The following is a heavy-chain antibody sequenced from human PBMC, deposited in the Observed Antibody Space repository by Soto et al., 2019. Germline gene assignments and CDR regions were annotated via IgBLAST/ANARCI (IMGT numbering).Heavy chain of an antibody. D-gene: IGHD6-13*01. J-gene: IGHJ6*02. CDR1: GFTFSDYY. V-gene: IGHV3-11*01. CDR3: AREMGSIIGKLYYGMDV. Sequence: QVQLVESGGGLVKPGGSLRLSCAASGFTFSDYYMRWTRQAPGKGLEWISDISSGGSTIYYADSVKGRFTISRDNAKNSLYLQMNSLRAEDTAVYYCAREMGSIIGKLYYGMDVWGQGTTVTVSS. CDR2: ISSGGSTI.